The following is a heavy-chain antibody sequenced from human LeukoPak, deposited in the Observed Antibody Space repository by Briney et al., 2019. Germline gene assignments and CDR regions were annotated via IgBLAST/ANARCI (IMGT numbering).Heavy chain of an antibody. Sequence: GGSLRLSCAASGFTFSSYWMHWVRQAPGKGLEWVAFIRYDGGDKYSADSVKGRFTISRDNSKNSLFLQMDSLRTEDTAMYYCAKDLGTSPTPRGCFDYWGRGALVTVSS. CDR2: IRYDGGDK. CDR1: GFTFSSYW. V-gene: IGHV3-30*02. D-gene: IGHD6-19*01. J-gene: IGHJ4*02. CDR3: AKDLGTSPTPRGCFDY.